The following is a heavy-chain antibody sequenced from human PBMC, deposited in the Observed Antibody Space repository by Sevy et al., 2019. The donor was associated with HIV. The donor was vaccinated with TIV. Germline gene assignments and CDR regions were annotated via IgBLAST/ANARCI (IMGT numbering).Heavy chain of an antibody. CDR2: ISAYNGNT. CDR1: GYTFTSYG. Sequence: GDSLKISCKASGYTFTSYGISWVRQAPGQGLEWMGWISAYNGNTNYAQKLQGRVTMTTDTSTSTAYMELRSLRSDDTAVYYCARDLPIVLVPAAMGTSWGSLDSWGQGTLVTVSS. CDR3: ARDLPIVLVPAAMGTSWGSLDS. D-gene: IGHD2-2*01. J-gene: IGHJ5*01. V-gene: IGHV1-18*01.